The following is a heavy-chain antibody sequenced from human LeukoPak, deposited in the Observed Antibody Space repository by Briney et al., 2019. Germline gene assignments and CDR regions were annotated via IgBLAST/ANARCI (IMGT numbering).Heavy chain of an antibody. Sequence: SETLSLTCGVSGDSSSSGSFAWSWIRQPPGKGLEWIGYIYRSGTTHYNPSLKSRVTISADRSKNQFSLRLSSMTAADTAVYYCARTSGYSYGYWGQGTLVTVSS. V-gene: IGHV4-30-2*01. CDR2: IYRSGTT. D-gene: IGHD5-18*01. CDR1: GDSSSSGSFA. J-gene: IGHJ4*02. CDR3: ARTSGYSYGY.